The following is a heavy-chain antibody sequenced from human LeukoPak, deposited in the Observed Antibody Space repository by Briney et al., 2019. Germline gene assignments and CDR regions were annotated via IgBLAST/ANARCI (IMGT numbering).Heavy chain of an antibody. CDR1: GGSISSYY. J-gene: IGHJ4*02. Sequence: SETLSLTCTVSGGSISSYYWSWIRQPPGKGLEWIGYIYYSGSTNYNPSLKGRVTISVDTSKNQFSLKLSSVTAADTAVYYCARHPPYSSGLDYWGQGTLVTVSS. V-gene: IGHV4-59*08. D-gene: IGHD6-19*01. CDR3: ARHPPYSSGLDY. CDR2: IYYSGST.